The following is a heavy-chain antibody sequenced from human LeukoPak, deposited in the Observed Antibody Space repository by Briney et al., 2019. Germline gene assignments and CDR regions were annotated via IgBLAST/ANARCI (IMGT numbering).Heavy chain of an antibody. CDR1: GFTFSDYY. D-gene: IGHD4-17*01. CDR2: ISSSSSYI. Sequence: PVGSLRLSCAASGFTFSDYYMSWIRQTPGKGLEWVSSISSSSSYIYYADSVKGRFTISRDNAKNSLYLQMNSLRAEDTAVYYCASADLRLFDYWGQGTLVTVSS. J-gene: IGHJ4*02. CDR3: ASADLRLFDY. V-gene: IGHV3-11*06.